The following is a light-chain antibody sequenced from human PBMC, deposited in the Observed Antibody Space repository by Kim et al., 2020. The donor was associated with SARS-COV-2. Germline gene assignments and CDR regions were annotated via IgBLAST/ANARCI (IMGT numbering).Light chain of an antibody. CDR3: QAWDSSTAV. CDR1: KLGDKY. V-gene: IGLV3-1*01. CDR2: QDS. Sequence: SSELTQPPSVSVSPGQTASITCSGDKLGDKYACWYQQKPGQSPVVVIYQDSKRPSGIPERFSGSNSGNTATLTISGTQAMDEADYYCQAWDSSTAVFGTGTKVTVL. J-gene: IGLJ1*01.